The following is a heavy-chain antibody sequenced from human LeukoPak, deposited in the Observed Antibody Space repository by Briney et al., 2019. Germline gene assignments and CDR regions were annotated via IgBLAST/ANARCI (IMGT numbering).Heavy chain of an antibody. CDR2: INPNSGGT. D-gene: IGHD3-10*01. J-gene: IGHJ2*01. CDR3: ARDGPGGAGWYFDL. V-gene: IGHV1-2*02. Sequence: ASVKVSCKASGYTFTGYYMHWVRQAPGQGLEWMGWINPNSGGTNYAQKFQGRVTMTRDTSISTAYMELSRLRSDDTAVYYCARDGPGGAGWYFDLWGRGTLVTVSS. CDR1: GYTFTGYY.